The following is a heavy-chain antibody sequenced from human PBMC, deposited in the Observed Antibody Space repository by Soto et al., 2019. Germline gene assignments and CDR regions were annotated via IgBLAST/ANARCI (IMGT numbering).Heavy chain of an antibody. V-gene: IGHV4-61*01. J-gene: IGHJ6*02. CDR3: ASSAVHPGDFFYYNGMDV. CDR1: GGSVSNKTYY. Sequence: SETLSLTCSVSGGSVSNKTYYWSWIRQPPGKRLEWIGYVYTSDYTRYSSSLKSRVTISVDTSKSQFYLRLNSVTAADTAVYYCASSAVHPGDFFYYNGMDVWGQGTTVTVSS. CDR2: VYTSDYT. D-gene: IGHD3-10*01.